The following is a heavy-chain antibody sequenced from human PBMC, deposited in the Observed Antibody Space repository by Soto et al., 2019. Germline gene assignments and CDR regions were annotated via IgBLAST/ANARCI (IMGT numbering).Heavy chain of an antibody. J-gene: IGHJ4*02. Sequence: VRLAESGGGLVQPGGYLRLSCVASGLSFSDYWIHWVRQAPGKGLIWVSGIRSGGDTDYEDSVKGRFTISRDNAKNTVYLQMNKLRADDTAVYYCGRVDWNAGADWGQGPLVTVSS. CDR2: IRSGGDT. V-gene: IGHV3-74*01. CDR3: GRVDWNAGAD. D-gene: IGHD1-1*01. CDR1: GLSFSDYW.